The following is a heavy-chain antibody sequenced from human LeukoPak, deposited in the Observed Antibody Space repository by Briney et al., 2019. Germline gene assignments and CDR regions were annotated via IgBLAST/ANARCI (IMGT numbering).Heavy chain of an antibody. D-gene: IGHD3-22*01. CDR2: IYPGDSDT. V-gene: IGHV5-51*01. CDR1: GYSFTNYW. Sequence: GESLKISCKSSGYSFTNYWIGWVRQMPGKGLEWMGIIYPGDSDTRYSPSFQGQVTISADKSISTAYLQWSSLMASDTAMYFCARFDDASSGFYYYDYWGQGTLVTVSS. CDR3: ARFDDASSGFYYYDY. J-gene: IGHJ4*02.